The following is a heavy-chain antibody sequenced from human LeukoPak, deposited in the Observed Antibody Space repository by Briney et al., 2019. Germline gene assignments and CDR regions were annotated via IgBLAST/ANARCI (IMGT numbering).Heavy chain of an antibody. Sequence: ASVKVSCKASGYSFISYGISWVRQAPGQGLEWMGWINPNGGGTNYAQKFQGRVTMTRDTSISTAYMELSRLRSNDTAVYYCARDLAPPYSSGWYFNYYGMDVWGQGTTVTVSS. V-gene: IGHV1-2*02. CDR2: INPNGGGT. CDR3: ARDLAPPYSSGWYFNYYGMDV. D-gene: IGHD6-19*01. CDR1: GYSFISYG. J-gene: IGHJ6*02.